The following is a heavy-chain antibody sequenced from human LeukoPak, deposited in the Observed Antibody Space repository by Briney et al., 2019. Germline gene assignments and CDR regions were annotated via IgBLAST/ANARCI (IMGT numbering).Heavy chain of an antibody. CDR3: ARDGYFDC. J-gene: IGHJ4*02. Sequence: GGSLRLSCAASGFTFSSYAMHWVRQAPGKGLEWVAVISYDGSNKYYVDSVKGRFTISRDNSKNTLYLQMNSLRAEDTAVYYCARDGYFDCWGQGTLVTVSS. V-gene: IGHV3-30-3*01. CDR1: GFTFSSYA. CDR2: ISYDGSNK.